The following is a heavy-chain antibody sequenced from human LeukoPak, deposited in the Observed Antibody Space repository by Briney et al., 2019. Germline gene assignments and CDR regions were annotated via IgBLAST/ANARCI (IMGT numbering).Heavy chain of an antibody. Sequence: PSETLSLTCTVSGGSISSGGYYWSWIRQHPGKGLEWIVYIYYSGSTYYNPSLKSRVTISVDTSKNQFSLKLSSVTAADTAVYYCARAHARGYCSSTSCYHTWGQGTLVTVSS. D-gene: IGHD2-2*01. J-gene: IGHJ5*02. CDR2: IYYSGST. CDR1: GGSISSGGYY. CDR3: ARAHARGYCSSTSCYHT. V-gene: IGHV4-31*03.